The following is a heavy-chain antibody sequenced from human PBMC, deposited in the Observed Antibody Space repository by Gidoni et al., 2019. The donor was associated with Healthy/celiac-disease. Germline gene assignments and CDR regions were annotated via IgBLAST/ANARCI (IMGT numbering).Heavy chain of an antibody. J-gene: IGHJ4*02. CDR3: AKEEVEMATIDYFDY. CDR2: ISYDGSNK. Sequence: QVQLVESGGGVVQPGRSLRLSCAASGFTFSSYGMHWVRQAPGKGLEWVAVISYDGSNKYYADSVKGRFTISRDNSKNTLYLQMNSLRAEDTAVYYCAKEEVEMATIDYFDYWGQGTLVTVSS. V-gene: IGHV3-30*18. D-gene: IGHD5-12*01. CDR1: GFTFSSYG.